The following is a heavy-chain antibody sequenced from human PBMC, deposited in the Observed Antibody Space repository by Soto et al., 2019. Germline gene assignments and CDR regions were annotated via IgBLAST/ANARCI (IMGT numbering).Heavy chain of an antibody. J-gene: IGHJ4*02. Sequence: GGSLRLSCAASGFNFGVFGMHWVRQAPGKGLEWLSVLSYEGSEEYYADSVRGRFTISRDNSKNTLYLQMNSLRAEDAAIYYCAKASGERYPGSRVFDYWGQGTRVTVSS. CDR2: LSYEGSEE. CDR1: GFNFGVFG. V-gene: IGHV3-30*18. D-gene: IGHD3-10*01. CDR3: AKASGERYPGSRVFDY.